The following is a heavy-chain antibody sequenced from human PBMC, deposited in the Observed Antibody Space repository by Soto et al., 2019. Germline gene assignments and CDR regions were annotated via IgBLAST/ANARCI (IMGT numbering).Heavy chain of an antibody. CDR1: GGSIGTYY. J-gene: IGHJ4*02. D-gene: IGHD6-6*01. Sequence: QVQLQESGPGLVKPSETLSLTCTVSGGSIGTYYWSWIRQPPGKGLEWIGYIHYTGSSNYNPSLRSPVTLTVDTSNNQCSLKLNSVTAADTAVYYCARREYSNAWHFDYWGQGTLVTVSS. CDR2: IHYTGSS. V-gene: IGHV4-59*08. CDR3: ARREYSNAWHFDY.